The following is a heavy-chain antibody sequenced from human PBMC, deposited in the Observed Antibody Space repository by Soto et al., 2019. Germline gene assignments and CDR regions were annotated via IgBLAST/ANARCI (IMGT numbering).Heavy chain of an antibody. V-gene: IGHV1-24*01. CDR3: ATKLKPYYYDSSGYYSDY. CDR1: GYTLTELS. D-gene: IGHD3-22*01. Sequence: QVQLVQSGAEVKKPGASVKVSCKVSGYTLTELSMHWVRQAPGKGLEWMGGFDTEDGETIYAQKFQGRVTMTEDTSTDTAYMELSSLRSDDTAVYYCATKLKPYYYDSSGYYSDYWGQGTLVTVSS. CDR2: FDTEDGET. J-gene: IGHJ4*02.